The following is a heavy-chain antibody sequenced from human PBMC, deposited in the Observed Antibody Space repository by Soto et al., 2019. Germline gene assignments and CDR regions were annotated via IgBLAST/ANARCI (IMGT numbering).Heavy chain of an antibody. Sequence: QVQLVQSGAEVKKPGASVKVSCKASGYTFTSYDINWVRQATGQGLEWMGWMNPNSGNTGYAQKFQGRVTMTRNTATSTTYMELRSLRSENTAVYYWAGVHYDSSGYYPYNWFDPWGQGTLVTVSS. CDR1: GYTFTSYD. CDR2: MNPNSGNT. J-gene: IGHJ5*02. D-gene: IGHD3-22*01. CDR3: AGVHYDSSGYYPYNWFDP. V-gene: IGHV1-8*01.